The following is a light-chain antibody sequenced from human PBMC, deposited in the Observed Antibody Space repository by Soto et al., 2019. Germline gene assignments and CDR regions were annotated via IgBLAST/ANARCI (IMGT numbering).Light chain of an antibody. J-gene: IGKJ4*01. CDR3: QQRNTWPLT. V-gene: IGKV3-11*01. CDR1: QSIAIY. Sequence: EIVLTQSPATLSLSPGERATLSCRASQSIAIYLAWYQQKPGQAPRLLIHDASNRATGIPGRFSGSESVTDFTLTISSLEPEDFAVYYCQQRNTWPLTFGGGNKVEIK. CDR2: DAS.